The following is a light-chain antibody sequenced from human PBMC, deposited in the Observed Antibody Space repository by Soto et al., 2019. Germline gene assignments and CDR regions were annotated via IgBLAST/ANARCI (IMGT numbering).Light chain of an antibody. CDR2: AAS. CDR3: QQSDSTPT. CDR1: QSISTY. Sequence: DIQMTQSPSSLSASVGDRVTITCRASQSISTYLNWYQQKPGKAPKLLIYAASSLQSGVPSRFSGSRSGTDFTLTISSLQPEDFATYYCQQSDSTPTFGQGTKVDIK. J-gene: IGKJ1*01. V-gene: IGKV1-39*01.